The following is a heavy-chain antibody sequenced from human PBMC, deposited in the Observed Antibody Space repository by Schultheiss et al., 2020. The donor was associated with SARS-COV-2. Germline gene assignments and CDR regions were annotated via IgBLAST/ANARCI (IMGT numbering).Heavy chain of an antibody. CDR1: GFTFSSYS. D-gene: IGHD3-16*02. CDR2: ISSSSSYI. Sequence: GESLKISCAASGFTFSSYSMNWVRQAPGKGLEWVSSISSSSSYIYYADSVKGRFTISRDNAKNSLYLQMNSLRAEDTAVYYCARDWAYDYVWGSYRRHDAFDIWGQGTMVTVSS. V-gene: IGHV3-21*01. J-gene: IGHJ3*02. CDR3: ARDWAYDYVWGSYRRHDAFDI.